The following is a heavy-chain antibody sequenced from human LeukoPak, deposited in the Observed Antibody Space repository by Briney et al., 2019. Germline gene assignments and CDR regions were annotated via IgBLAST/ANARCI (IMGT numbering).Heavy chain of an antibody. V-gene: IGHV3-21*01. CDR3: ARVEVATINRGTNDAFDI. D-gene: IGHD5-12*01. CDR2: ISSSSSYI. Sequence: GGSLRLSCAASGLIFSSNEMNWVRQAPGKGLEWVSSISSSSSYIYYADSVKGRFTISRDNAKNSLYLQMNSLRAEDTAVYYCARVEVATINRGTNDAFDIWGQGTMVTVSS. CDR1: GLIFSSNE. J-gene: IGHJ3*02.